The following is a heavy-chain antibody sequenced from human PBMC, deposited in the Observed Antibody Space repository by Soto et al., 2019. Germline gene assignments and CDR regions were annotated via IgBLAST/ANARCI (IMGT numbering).Heavy chain of an antibody. CDR2: IYWNDDK. CDR1: GFSLSARGVG. D-gene: IGHD3-16*01. V-gene: IGHV2-5*01. CDR3: AHSPWGAAPDY. J-gene: IGHJ4*02. Sequence: QITLKESGPTLVKPTQPLTLTCTFSGFSLSARGVGVGWIRLPPGQDLEWLALIYWNDDKRYSPSLQSRLTITTDASKNQVVVSMTNVDPADTATYYCAHSPWGAAPDYWGQGTLVTVAS.